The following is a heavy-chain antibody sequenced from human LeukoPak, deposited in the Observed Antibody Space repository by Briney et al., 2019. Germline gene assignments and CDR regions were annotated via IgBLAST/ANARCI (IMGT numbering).Heavy chain of an antibody. Sequence: ASVKVSCKASGYTFTGYYMHWVRQAPGQGLERMGWINPNSGGTNYAQKFQGWVTMTRDTSISTAYMELSRLRSDDTAVYYCARDGEGSSSSWYLGYYYGMDVWGQGTTVTVSS. CDR2: INPNSGGT. CDR3: ARDGEGSSSSWYLGYYYGMDV. CDR1: GYTFTGYY. D-gene: IGHD6-13*01. V-gene: IGHV1-2*04. J-gene: IGHJ6*02.